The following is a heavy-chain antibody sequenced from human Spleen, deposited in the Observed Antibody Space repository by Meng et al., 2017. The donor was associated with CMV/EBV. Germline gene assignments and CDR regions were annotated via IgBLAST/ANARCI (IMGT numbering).Heavy chain of an antibody. CDR1: GFTFSSHW. V-gene: IGHV3-7*01. Sequence: GGSLRLSCAASGFTFSSHWMSWVRQAPGKGLEWVANIKQDGSEKYYVDSVKGRFTISRDNSKNTLYLQMNSLRSEDTAVYYCARDTPDIVVVPSAYNLTYGMDVWGQGTTVTVSS. D-gene: IGHD2-2*01. CDR3: ARDTPDIVVVPSAYNLTYGMDV. CDR2: IKQDGSEK. J-gene: IGHJ6*02.